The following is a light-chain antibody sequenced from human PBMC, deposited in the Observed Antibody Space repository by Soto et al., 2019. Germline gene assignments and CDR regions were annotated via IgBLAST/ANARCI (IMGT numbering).Light chain of an antibody. Sequence: DIPMTQSPSSLSASVGDRVTITCRASQCINNYLAWYQQRPGKVPKLLIYAASTLQSGVPSRFRGSRSGTDFTLTISSLQPEDVATYYCQNYNSAPRTFGQGTKVEIK. V-gene: IGKV1-27*01. CDR3: QNYNSAPRT. CDR1: QCINNY. J-gene: IGKJ1*01. CDR2: AAS.